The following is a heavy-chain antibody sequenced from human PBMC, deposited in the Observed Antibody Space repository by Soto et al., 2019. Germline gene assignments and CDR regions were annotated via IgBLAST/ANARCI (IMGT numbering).Heavy chain of an antibody. CDR3: ARGGSLYWYFDL. J-gene: IGHJ2*01. Sequence: ASVKVSCKASGYTFTSYYMHWVRQAPGQGLEWMGWISAYNGNTNYAQKLQGRVTMTTDTSTSTAYMELSSLRSEDTAVYYCARGGSLYWYFDLWGRGTLVTVSS. V-gene: IGHV1-18*04. CDR1: GYTFTSYY. CDR2: ISAYNGNT. D-gene: IGHD1-26*01.